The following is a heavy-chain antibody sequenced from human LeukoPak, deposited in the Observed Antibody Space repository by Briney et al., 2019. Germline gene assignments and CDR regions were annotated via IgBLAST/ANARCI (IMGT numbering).Heavy chain of an antibody. J-gene: IGHJ5*02. CDR2: INPNSGGT. V-gene: IGHV1-2*04. CDR3: ARGDSSSWGRFDP. CDR1: GYTFTGYY. Sequence: GASVKVSCKASGYTFTGYYMHWVRQAPGQGLEWMGWINPNSGGTNYAQKFQGWVTMTRDTSISTAYMELSRLRSDDTAVYYCARGDSSSWGRFDPWGQGTLVTVSS. D-gene: IGHD6-13*01.